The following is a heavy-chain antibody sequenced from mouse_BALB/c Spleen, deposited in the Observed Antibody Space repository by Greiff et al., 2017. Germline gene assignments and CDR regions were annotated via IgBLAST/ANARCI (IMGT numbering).Heavy chain of an antibody. Sequence: DVHLVESGGGLVKPGGSLKLSCAASGFTFSSYAMSWVRQTPEKRLEWVASISSGGSTYYPDSVKGRFTISRDNARNILYLQMSSLRSEDTAMYYCARSGNSYAMDYWGQGTSVTVSS. CDR2: ISSGGST. CDR1: GFTFSSYA. V-gene: IGHV5-6-5*01. D-gene: IGHD1-3*01. CDR3: ARSGNSYAMDY. J-gene: IGHJ4*01.